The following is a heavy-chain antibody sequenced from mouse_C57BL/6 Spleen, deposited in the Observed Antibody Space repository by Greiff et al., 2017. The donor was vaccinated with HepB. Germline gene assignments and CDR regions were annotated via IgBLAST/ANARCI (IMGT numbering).Heavy chain of an antibody. CDR3: AREGDYDYDGGYWYFDV. V-gene: IGHV1-81*01. CDR2: IYPRSGNT. J-gene: IGHJ1*03. CDR1: GYTFTSYG. D-gene: IGHD2-4*01. Sequence: VQLQQSGAELARPGASVKLSCKASGYTFTSYGISWVKQRTGQGLEWIGEIYPRSGNTYYNEKFKGKATLTADKSSSTAYMEIRSLTSEDSAVYFCAREGDYDYDGGYWYFDVWGTGTTVTVSS.